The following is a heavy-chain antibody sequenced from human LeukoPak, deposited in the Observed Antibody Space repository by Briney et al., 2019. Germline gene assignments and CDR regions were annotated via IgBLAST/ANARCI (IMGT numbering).Heavy chain of an antibody. J-gene: IGHJ4*02. V-gene: IGHV3-30*04. CDR2: ISYDGSNK. Sequence: PGGSLRLSCAASGFTFSSYAMHWVRQAPGKGLEWVAVISYDGSNKYYADSVKGRFTISRDNSKNTLYLQMNSLRAEDTAVYYCAKEKNPYYYDSSGYYLDYWGQGTLVTVSS. CDR1: GFTFSSYA. D-gene: IGHD3-22*01. CDR3: AKEKNPYYYDSSGYYLDY.